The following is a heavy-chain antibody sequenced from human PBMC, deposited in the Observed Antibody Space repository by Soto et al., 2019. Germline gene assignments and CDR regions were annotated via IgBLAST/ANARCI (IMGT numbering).Heavy chain of an antibody. D-gene: IGHD2-15*01. Sequence: SGPTLVKPTQTLTLTCTFSGFSLSTSGVGVGWIRQPPGKALEWLALIYWDDDKRFSPSLKSRLTITKDTSKNQVVLTMTNMDPVDTATYYCAHRPTLSYCSGGSCSDSFDIWGQGTMVTVSS. CDR3: AHRPTLSYCSGGSCSDSFDI. J-gene: IGHJ3*02. CDR2: IYWDDDK. V-gene: IGHV2-5*02. CDR1: GFSLSTSGVG.